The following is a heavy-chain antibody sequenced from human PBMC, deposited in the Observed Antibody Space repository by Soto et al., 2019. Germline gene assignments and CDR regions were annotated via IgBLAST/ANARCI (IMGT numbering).Heavy chain of an antibody. CDR2: INQSGIT. Sequence: SETLSLTCAVYGGAFSGYYWNWIRQPPGKGREWIGEINQSGITNYNPSLKSRVTISVDTSKNQLTLKLRSLNEEDKHVYYCARGTAAGTRKNNRFDPWGKGTLVTVSS. J-gene: IGHJ5*02. CDR3: ARGTAAGTRKNNRFDP. D-gene: IGHD6-13*01. V-gene: IGHV4-34*01. CDR1: GGAFSGYY.